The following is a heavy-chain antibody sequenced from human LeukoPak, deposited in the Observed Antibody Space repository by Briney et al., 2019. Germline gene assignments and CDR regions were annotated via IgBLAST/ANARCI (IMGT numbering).Heavy chain of an antibody. CDR2: ISTFNGDT. V-gene: IGHV1-18*01. CDR3: ARDLAFLPVPAANGWLDP. J-gene: IGHJ5*02. D-gene: IGHD3-16*01. CDR1: GYTFTDHG. Sequence: GASAKVSCKASGYTFTDHGISWVRQAPGQGLEWMGWISTFNGDTNYAQKFQGRVTITSETSTNTAHMELRRLRSDDTAIYYCARDLAFLPVPAANGWLDPWGQGTLVTVSS.